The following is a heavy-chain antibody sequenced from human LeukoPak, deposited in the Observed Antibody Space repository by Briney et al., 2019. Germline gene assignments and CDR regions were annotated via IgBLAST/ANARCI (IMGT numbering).Heavy chain of an antibody. CDR3: AREPLQRGYYYYYYMDV. J-gene: IGHJ6*03. CDR2: ISGSGGST. CDR1: GFTFSSYA. D-gene: IGHD4-11*01. V-gene: IGHV3-23*01. Sequence: GGSLRLSCAASGFTFSSYAMSWVRQAPGKGLEWVSAISGSGGSTYYADSVKGRFTISRDNSKNTLYLQMGSLRAEDMAVYYCAREPLQRGYYYYYYMDVWGKGTTVTVSS.